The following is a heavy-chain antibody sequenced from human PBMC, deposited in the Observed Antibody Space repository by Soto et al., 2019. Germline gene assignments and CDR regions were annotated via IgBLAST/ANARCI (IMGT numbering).Heavy chain of an antibody. Sequence: QVQLVQSGAEVKKPGASVKVSCKASGYTFATYGFSWVRQAPGQGLECVGWISAHNGDTHYSRKFQGRVTLTTDTSTNTSDMELRSLTSDDTAVYFCATEPIYYNDGSGYYPLGHWGQGTLVTVSS. D-gene: IGHD3-22*01. V-gene: IGHV1-18*04. CDR2: ISAHNGDT. CDR1: GYTFATYG. J-gene: IGHJ4*02. CDR3: ATEPIYYNDGSGYYPLGH.